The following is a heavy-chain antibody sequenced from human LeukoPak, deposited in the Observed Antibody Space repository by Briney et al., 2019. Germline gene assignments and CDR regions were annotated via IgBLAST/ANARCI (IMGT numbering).Heavy chain of an antibody. CDR2: ISSSGSTT. CDR3: VRDDYGSGTYYY. J-gene: IGHJ4*02. Sequence: PGGSLRLSCAASGFTFTDYHMSWIRQAPAKGLEWVSHISSSGSTTYYADSVKGRFTISRDNAKNSLYLQTNSLRAEGTAVYYCVRDDYGSGTYYYWGQGTLVTVSS. V-gene: IGHV3-11*01. D-gene: IGHD3-10*01. CDR1: GFTFTDYH.